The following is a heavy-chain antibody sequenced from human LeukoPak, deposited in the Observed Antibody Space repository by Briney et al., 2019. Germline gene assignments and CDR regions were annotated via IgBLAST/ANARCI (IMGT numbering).Heavy chain of an antibody. CDR3: ARELIGATTLYYFDY. CDR2: IYTSGST. J-gene: IGHJ4*02. CDR1: GGSISSYF. V-gene: IGHV4-4*07. Sequence: PSETLSLTCTVSGGSISSYFWSWIRQPAGKGLEWGGRIYTSGSTNYNPSLKSRVTMSVDTSKNQFSLKLSSVTAADAAVYYCARELIGATTLYYFDYWGQGTLVTVSS. D-gene: IGHD1-1*01.